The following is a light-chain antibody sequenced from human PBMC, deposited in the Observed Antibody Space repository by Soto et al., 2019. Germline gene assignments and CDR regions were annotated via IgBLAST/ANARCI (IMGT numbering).Light chain of an antibody. CDR3: VAWDDSLNGYVV. CDR2: SNN. V-gene: IGLV1-44*01. Sequence: QSVLTQPPSASGTPGQRVTISCSGSSSNIGSNTVNWYQQLPGTAPKLVIYSNNLRPSGVPDRFSGSKSGTSASLAISGLQSEDEADYYCVAWDDSLNGYVVFGGGTKLTVL. J-gene: IGLJ2*01. CDR1: SSNIGSNT.